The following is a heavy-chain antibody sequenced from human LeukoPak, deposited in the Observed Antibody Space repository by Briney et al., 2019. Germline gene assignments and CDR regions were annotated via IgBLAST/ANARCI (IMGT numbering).Heavy chain of an antibody. V-gene: IGHV3-23*01. CDR2: ISGSGANT. CDR1: GFTFSSND. J-gene: IGHJ4*02. CDR3: AKDSNRGVWGSYRSYDY. D-gene: IGHD3-16*01. Sequence: GGSLRLSCAASGFTFSSNDMSWVRQAPRKGLEWGSAISGSGANTYDADSVKGRFTISRDNSKNTLYLQMNSLRAEDTAVYYCAKDSNRGVWGSYRSYDYWGQGTLVTVSS.